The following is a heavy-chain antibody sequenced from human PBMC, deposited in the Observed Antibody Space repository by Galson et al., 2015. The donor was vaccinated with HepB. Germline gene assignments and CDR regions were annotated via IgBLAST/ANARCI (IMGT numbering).Heavy chain of an antibody. Sequence: SLRLSCAASGFTFSSYSMNWVRQAPGKGLEWVSYISSSSSTIYYADSVKGRFTISRDNAKNSLYLQMSSLRDEDTAVYYCAGLRGGATGYWGQGTLVTVSS. CDR3: AGLRGGATGY. CDR2: ISSSSSTI. V-gene: IGHV3-48*02. CDR1: GFTFSSYS. D-gene: IGHD1-26*01. J-gene: IGHJ4*02.